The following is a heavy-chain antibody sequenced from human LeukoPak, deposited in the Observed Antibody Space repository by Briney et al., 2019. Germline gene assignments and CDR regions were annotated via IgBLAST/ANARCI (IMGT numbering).Heavy chain of an antibody. CDR2: ISGDGGKT. V-gene: IGHV3-43*02. J-gene: IGHJ3*02. CDR3: AKDIRLGANADAFDI. CDR1: GFTFDDYA. Sequence: GGSLTLSCPASGFTFDDYAMHWVRQAPGKGLEWVSFISGDGGKTYYEASVKGRFTISRDNKKNYLYLKMSSLSTEDTALYYCAKDIRLGANADAFDIWGQGTVVTVSS. D-gene: IGHD1-26*01.